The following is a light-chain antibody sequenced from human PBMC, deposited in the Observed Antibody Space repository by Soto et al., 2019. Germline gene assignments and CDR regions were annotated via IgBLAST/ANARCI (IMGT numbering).Light chain of an antibody. J-gene: IGKJ1*01. CDR3: QQYYTSSRT. CDR2: KAS. CDR1: QSISSW. V-gene: IGKV1-5*03. Sequence: DIQMTQSPSTLAASVGDRVTITCRASQSISSWLAWYQQKPGKAPKLLIYKASSLESGVPSRFSGSGSGTEFTLTISSLQPDDFATYYFQQYYTSSRTVGQGTQVEIK.